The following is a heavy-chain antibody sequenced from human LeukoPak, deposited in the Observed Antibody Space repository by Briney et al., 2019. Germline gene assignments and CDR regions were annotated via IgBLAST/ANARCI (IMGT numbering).Heavy chain of an antibody. J-gene: IGHJ4*02. CDR3: ARAGGWASPFNY. Sequence: GGSLRLSCTASGFIFSDYYMNWIRQAPGTGLEWVSYISSSGSTIYYADSVKGRFTISRDNAKNSLYLQMNSLRAEDTAVYYCARAGGWASPFNYWGQGTLVTVSS. V-gene: IGHV3-11*01. CDR2: ISSSGSTI. CDR1: GFIFSDYY. D-gene: IGHD3-10*01.